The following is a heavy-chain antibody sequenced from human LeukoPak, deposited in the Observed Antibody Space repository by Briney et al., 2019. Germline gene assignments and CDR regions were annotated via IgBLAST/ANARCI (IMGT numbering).Heavy chain of an antibody. CDR3: ARQNLAARPPEGY. Sequence: GESLKISCKGSGYSFTSYWIGWVRQMPGKGLEGMGIIYPGDSDTRYSPSFQGQVTISADKSISTPYLQWSSLKASDTAMYYCARQNLAARPPEGYWGQGTLVTVSS. D-gene: IGHD6-6*01. CDR2: IYPGDSDT. V-gene: IGHV5-51*01. CDR1: GYSFTSYW. J-gene: IGHJ4*02.